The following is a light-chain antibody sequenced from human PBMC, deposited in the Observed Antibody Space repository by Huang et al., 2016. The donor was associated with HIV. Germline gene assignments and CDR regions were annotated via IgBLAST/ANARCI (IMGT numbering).Light chain of an antibody. CDR1: TSVRGN. Sequence: EIMMTQSPATLSVSPGERATLSCRSSTSVRGNIAWYQQNPGQAPRLLIFGGSTMAAGIPARFRGSESGTEFTLTISSLQSEDFAIYYCHHYDNWPPRGTFGQGTKVEI. V-gene: IGKV3-15*01. J-gene: IGKJ1*01. CDR3: HHYDNWPPRGT. CDR2: GGS.